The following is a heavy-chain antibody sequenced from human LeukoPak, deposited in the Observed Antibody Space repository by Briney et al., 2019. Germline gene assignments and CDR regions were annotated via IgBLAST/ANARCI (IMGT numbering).Heavy chain of an antibody. CDR2: ISTSSSYI. V-gene: IGHV3-21*01. CDR3: ARANYDYVWGSYRSYYFDY. Sequence: PGGSLRLSCAASGFTFSSYSLNWVRQAPGKGLEWVSFISTSSSYIYYADSVKGRFTISRDNARNSLYLQMNSLRAEDTAVYYCARANYDYVWGSYRSYYFDYWGQGTLVTVSS. J-gene: IGHJ4*02. D-gene: IGHD3-16*02. CDR1: GFTFSSYS.